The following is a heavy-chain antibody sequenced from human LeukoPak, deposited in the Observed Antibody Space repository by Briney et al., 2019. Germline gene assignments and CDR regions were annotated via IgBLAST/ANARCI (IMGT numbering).Heavy chain of an antibody. CDR1: GFTLSSYA. V-gene: IGHV3-23*01. CDR3: AKDRYESATVVVA. Sequence: GGSLRLSCEGSGFTLSSYAMSWVRQTPGKGLEWVSGITGSGGGTFYAGSVKGRFTISRDNSENTLYLQMTSLRVEDTAVYYCAKDRYESATVVVAWGQGTLVTVSS. J-gene: IGHJ5*02. D-gene: IGHD4-23*01. CDR2: ITGSGGGT.